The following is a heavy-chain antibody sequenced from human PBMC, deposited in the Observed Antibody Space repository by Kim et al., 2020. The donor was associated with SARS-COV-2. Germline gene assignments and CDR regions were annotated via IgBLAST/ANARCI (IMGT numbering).Heavy chain of an antibody. CDR2: MVPSRGDT. V-gene: IGHV1-8*01. CDR3: ARGFGTCFDY. Sequence: ASVKVSCKASGYTFTTYDINWVRQAPGQGPEWMGLMVPSRGDTVYAQKFQGRVTMTRDSSISTAYMELTILRSDDTAIYYCARGFGTCFDYWGQGTLGTV. D-gene: IGHD3-16*01. CDR1: GYTFTTYD. J-gene: IGHJ4*02.